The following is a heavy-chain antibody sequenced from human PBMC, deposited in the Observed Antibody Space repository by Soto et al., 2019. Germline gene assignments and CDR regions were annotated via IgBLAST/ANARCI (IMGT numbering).Heavy chain of an antibody. Sequence: XETLSLTCAVSGGSFTSNNWWTWVRQPPGQGLEWIGEIYRTGSTNYNPSLKSRVTISLDKSENQFSLKVTSLAAADTAVYYCASRDPGTSVDYWGQGTLVTVSS. D-gene: IGHD1-7*01. CDR3: ASRDPGTSVDY. V-gene: IGHV4-4*02. J-gene: IGHJ4*02. CDR2: IYRTGST. CDR1: GGSFTSNNW.